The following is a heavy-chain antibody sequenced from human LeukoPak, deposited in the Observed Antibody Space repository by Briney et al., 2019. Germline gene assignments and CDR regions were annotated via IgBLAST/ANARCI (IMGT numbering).Heavy chain of an antibody. Sequence: PGGSLRLSCAASGFTFSSYWMSWVRQAPGKGLEWVANIKQDGSEKYYVDSVKGRFTISRDNAKNSLYLQMNSLRAEDTAVYYCARDAKSRRRRWFGELSVDYSYYMDVWGKGNTVTVSS. CDR2: IKQDGSEK. CDR3: ARDAKSRRRRWFGELSVDYSYYMDV. CDR1: GFTFSSYW. D-gene: IGHD3-10*01. V-gene: IGHV3-7*01. J-gene: IGHJ6*03.